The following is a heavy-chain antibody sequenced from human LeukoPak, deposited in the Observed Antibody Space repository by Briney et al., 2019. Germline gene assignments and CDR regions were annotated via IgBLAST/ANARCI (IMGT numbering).Heavy chain of an antibody. Sequence: SETLSLTCTVSGGSISTYYWRWIRQPPGKGLEWIGYIYHSGSTNYNPSLKSRVTISVDTSQNQFYLKLSSVTAADTAVYYCAREATGTRGYWGQGTLVTVSS. CDR1: GGSISTYY. CDR3: AREATGTRGY. D-gene: IGHD1-1*01. J-gene: IGHJ4*02. V-gene: IGHV4-59*12. CDR2: IYHSGST.